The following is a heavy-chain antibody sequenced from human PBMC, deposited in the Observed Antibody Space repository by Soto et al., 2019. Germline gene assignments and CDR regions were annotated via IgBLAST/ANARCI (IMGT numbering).Heavy chain of an antibody. CDR1: GFTFSSYA. V-gene: IGHV3-23*01. D-gene: IGHD5-18*01. CDR2: ISGSGGST. J-gene: IGHJ4*02. CDR3: AKAEQLWSNDRSFDY. Sequence: GGSLRLSCAASGFTFSSYAMSWVRQAPGKGLEWVSAISGSGGSTYYADSVKGRFTISRDNSKNTLYLQMNSLRAEDKAVYYCAKAEQLWSNDRSFDYWGQGTLVTVSS.